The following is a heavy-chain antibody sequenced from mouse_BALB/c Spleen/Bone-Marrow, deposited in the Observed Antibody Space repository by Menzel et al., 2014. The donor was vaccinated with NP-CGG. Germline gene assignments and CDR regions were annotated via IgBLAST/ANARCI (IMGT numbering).Heavy chain of an antibody. CDR3: ARKSSYDGFHTMDQ. CDR2: IWSGGST. Sequence: QVQLQQSGPGLVHKEQSMSITCTVSGFSLTSYDIHWVRQSPGKGLEWLGVIWSGGSTDYNAAFISRLSISKDNSKSQVFFKMYSLQADDTAIYYCARKSSYDGFHTMDQWGQGTSVTVSS. CDR1: GFSLTSYD. D-gene: IGHD2-3*01. V-gene: IGHV2-4-1*01. J-gene: IGHJ4*01.